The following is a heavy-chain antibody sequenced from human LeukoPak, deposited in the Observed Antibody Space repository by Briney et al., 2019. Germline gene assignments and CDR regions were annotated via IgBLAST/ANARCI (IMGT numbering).Heavy chain of an antibody. J-gene: IGHJ5*02. CDR1: GGSISSSRYY. D-gene: IGHD5-24*01. CDR3: ARDGARFRDGYNSIDP. Sequence: SETLYLTCNVSGGSISSSRYYWGWIRHAPGKGREWIGSTYYSGSTYYNPSLKSRVTISVDTSKNQFSLKLSSVTAADTAVNYCARDGARFRDGYNSIDPWGQGTLVTAPS. CDR2: TYYSGST. V-gene: IGHV4-39*07.